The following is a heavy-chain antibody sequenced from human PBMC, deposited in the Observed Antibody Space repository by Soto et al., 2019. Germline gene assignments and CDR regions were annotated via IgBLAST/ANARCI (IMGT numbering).Heavy chain of an antibody. CDR3: ARRYGGNFDY. Sequence: TSETLSLTCTVSGGSISSYYWSWIRQPPGKGLEWIGYIYYSGSTNYNPSLKGRVTISVDTSKNQFSLKLSSVTAADTAVYYCARRYGGNFDYWGQGTLVTVSS. J-gene: IGHJ4*02. V-gene: IGHV4-59*01. CDR2: IYYSGST. CDR1: GGSISSYY. D-gene: IGHD1-26*01.